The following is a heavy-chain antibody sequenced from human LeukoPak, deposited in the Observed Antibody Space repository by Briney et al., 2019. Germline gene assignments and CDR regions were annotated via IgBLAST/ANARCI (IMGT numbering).Heavy chain of an antibody. D-gene: IGHD6-13*01. CDR1: GYTFTNYY. CDR2: INPSGGST. CDR3: ARCSSSCFSVDY. V-gene: IGHV1-46*01. Sequence: ASVKVSCKASGYTFTNYYIHWVRQAPGQRLEWMGLINPSGGSTNYAQKFQGRVTMTRDTSTSTVDMELSSLISEDTAIYYCARCSSSCFSVDYWGQGTLVTVSS. J-gene: IGHJ4*02.